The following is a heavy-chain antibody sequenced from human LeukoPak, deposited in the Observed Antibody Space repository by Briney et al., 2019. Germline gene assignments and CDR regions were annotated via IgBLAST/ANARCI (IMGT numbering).Heavy chain of an antibody. D-gene: IGHD3-10*01. CDR3: ARDGSGSYYISNWFDP. J-gene: IGHJ5*02. Sequence: GGSLRLSCAASGFTFDDYAMHWVRQAPGKGLEWVSGINWNSGSIGYADSVKGRFTISRDNSKNSLFLQMNSLRAEDTALYYCARDGSGSYYISNWFDPWGQGTLVTVSS. V-gene: IGHV3-9*01. CDR2: INWNSGSI. CDR1: GFTFDDYA.